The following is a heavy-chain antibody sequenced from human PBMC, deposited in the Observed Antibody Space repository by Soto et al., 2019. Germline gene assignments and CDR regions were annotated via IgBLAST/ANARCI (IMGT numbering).Heavy chain of an antibody. Sequence: GSLRLSCAASGFIFSSFAMHWVRQAPGKGLEWVAVTSSDGNHKYYGDSVKGRFTISRANSQNTLYLQMNRLRAEDTAVYYCARAYSTRLYDYFYYGMDVWGQGTTVTVSS. V-gene: IGHV3-30-3*01. J-gene: IGHJ6*02. CDR1: GFIFSSFA. CDR3: ARAYSTRLYDYFYYGMDV. D-gene: IGHD5-12*01. CDR2: TSSDGNHK.